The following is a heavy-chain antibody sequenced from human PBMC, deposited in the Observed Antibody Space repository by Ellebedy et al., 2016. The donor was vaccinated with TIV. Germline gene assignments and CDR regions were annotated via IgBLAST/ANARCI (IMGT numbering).Heavy chain of an antibody. D-gene: IGHD4-17*01. CDR2: IYHSGST. CDR1: GGSISSGGYS. CDR3: ARERYGDYSNWFDP. J-gene: IGHJ5*02. Sequence: SETLSLTXAVSGGSISSGGYSWSWIRQPPGKGLEWIGYIYHSGSTYYNPSLKSRVTISVDRSKNQFSLKLSSVTAAGTAVYYCARERYGDYSNWFDPWGQGTLVTVSS. V-gene: IGHV4-30-2*01.